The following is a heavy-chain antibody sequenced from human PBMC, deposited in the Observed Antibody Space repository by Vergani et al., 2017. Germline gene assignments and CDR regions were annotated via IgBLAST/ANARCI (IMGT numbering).Heavy chain of an antibody. CDR2: IYYTGST. J-gene: IGHJ4*02. CDR3: ARGWVSGWYGELGY. D-gene: IGHD6-19*01. CDR1: GGSISSYY. V-gene: IGHV4-59*01. Sequence: QVQLQESGPGLVKPSETLSLTCTVSGGSISSYYWTWIRQPPGKGLEWIGNIYYTGSTNYNPSLQSRVTMSVDTSNNQFSLRLSSVTAADTAVYYWARGWVSGWYGELGYWGQGTLVTVSS.